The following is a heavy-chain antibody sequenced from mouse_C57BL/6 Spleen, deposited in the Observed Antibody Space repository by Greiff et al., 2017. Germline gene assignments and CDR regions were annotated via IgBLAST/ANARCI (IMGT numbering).Heavy chain of an antibody. CDR2: IHPNNGGT. Sequence: EVQLQQSGPELVKPGASVKISCKASGYTFPDSYMTWVKPSHGQRLEWIGDIHPNNGGTSYNPPFKGKATLTVDKSSSTAYMEHRSLTSEDAAVYYCARATTSWGQGTLVTVSA. D-gene: IGHD6-1*01. V-gene: IGHV1-26*01. CDR1: GYTFPDSY. CDR3: ARATTS. J-gene: IGHJ3*01.